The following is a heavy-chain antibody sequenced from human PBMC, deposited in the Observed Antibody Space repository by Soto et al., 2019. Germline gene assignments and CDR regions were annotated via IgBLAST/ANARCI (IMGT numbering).Heavy chain of an antibody. Sequence: QLLESGPGLVKPSETLSLTCTVSGGSISSSSYYWGWIRQPPGKGLEWIGSIYYSGSTYYNPSLKSRVTISVDTSKNQFSLKPRSVTAADTAVYYCASDRGGSGEDWCAPWGQGTLVTVSS. CDR2: IYYSGST. D-gene: IGHD3-10*01. CDR1: GGSISSSSYY. J-gene: IGHJ5*02. CDR3: ASDRGGSGEDWCAP. V-gene: IGHV4-39*01.